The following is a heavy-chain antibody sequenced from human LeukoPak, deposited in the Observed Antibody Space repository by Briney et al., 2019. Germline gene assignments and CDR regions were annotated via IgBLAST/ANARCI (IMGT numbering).Heavy chain of an antibody. J-gene: IGHJ4*02. Sequence: GRSLRLSCAASGFTFSSYGMHWVRQAPGKGLEWVAVIWYDGSNKYYADSVKGRFTISRDNSKNTLYLQMNSLRAADTAVYYCARTYYGSGSYYTFFDYWGQGTLVTVSS. CDR3: ARTYYGSGSYYTFFDY. CDR2: IWYDGSNK. D-gene: IGHD3-10*01. V-gene: IGHV3-33*01. CDR1: GFTFSSYG.